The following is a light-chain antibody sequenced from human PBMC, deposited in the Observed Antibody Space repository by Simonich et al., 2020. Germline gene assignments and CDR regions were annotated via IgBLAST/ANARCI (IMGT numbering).Light chain of an antibody. CDR2: LNSDGSH. Sequence: QLVLTQSPSASASLGASVKLTCTMSSGHSRYAIAWHQQQPEKGPRYLMKLNSDGSHSKGDGIPDRFSGYSSGAERYLTISSLQSEDEADYYCQTWGTGVVFGGGTKLTVL. CDR1: SGHSRYA. V-gene: IGLV4-69*01. CDR3: QTWGTGVV. J-gene: IGLJ2*01.